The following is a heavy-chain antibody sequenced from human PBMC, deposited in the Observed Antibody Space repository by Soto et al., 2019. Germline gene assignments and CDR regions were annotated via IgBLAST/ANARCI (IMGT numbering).Heavy chain of an antibody. Sequence: QLQLQESGPGLVKPSETLSLTCTVSGGSISSNGYYWGWIRQPPGKGLEWLGNIYHSGVTYYNPTLKRRVTLSGDLSRNQVSLKLNSMTAADTAVYYCARLFDYWGQGKLVTVPS. J-gene: IGHJ4*02. CDR3: ARLFDY. CDR1: GGSISSNGYY. CDR2: IYHSGVT. V-gene: IGHV4-39*01.